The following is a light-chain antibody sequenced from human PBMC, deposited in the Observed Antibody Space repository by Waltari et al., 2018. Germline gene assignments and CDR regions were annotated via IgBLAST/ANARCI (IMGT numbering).Light chain of an antibody. CDR1: QSVSRF. J-gene: IGKJ1*01. V-gene: IGKV3-20*01. CDR2: GAS. CDR3: QKYDRLPAT. Sequence: EIVLTQSPGTLSLSPGERGTLSCRASQSVSRFLAWYQQKPGQAPRLLIYGASTRATGIPDSFSGSGSWTDFSLTISRLDPEDFAVYYCQKYDRLPATFGQGTNVEIK.